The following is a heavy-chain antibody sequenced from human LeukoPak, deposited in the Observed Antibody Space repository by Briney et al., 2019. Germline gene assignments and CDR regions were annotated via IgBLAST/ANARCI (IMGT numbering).Heavy chain of an antibody. CDR2: IYYSGST. Sequence: SETLSLTCTVSGGSISSYYWSWIRQPPGKGLEWIGYIYYSGSTNYNPSLKSRVTISVDTSKNQFSLKLSSVTAADTAVYYCARETVPSTYYDFWSGSYWFDPRGQGTLVTVSS. CDR3: ARETVPSTYYDFWSGSYWFDP. J-gene: IGHJ5*02. CDR1: GGSISSYY. D-gene: IGHD3-3*01. V-gene: IGHV4-59*01.